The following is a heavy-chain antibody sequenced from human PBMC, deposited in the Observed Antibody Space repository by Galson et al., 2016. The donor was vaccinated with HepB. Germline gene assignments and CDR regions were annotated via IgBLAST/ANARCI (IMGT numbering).Heavy chain of an antibody. CDR2: ISPEGGST. V-gene: IGHV3-64D*08. Sequence: SLRLSCAASGFIFSSHAMHWVRQAPGEGLEYVSTISPEGGSTHYADSVKGRFTISRDNSKNTLHLQMISLRAEDTAVYYCVKDHCRGGSCVTETGMDVWGQGTTVSVSS. CDR3: VKDHCRGGSCVTETGMDV. CDR1: GFIFSSHA. J-gene: IGHJ6*02. D-gene: IGHD2-15*01.